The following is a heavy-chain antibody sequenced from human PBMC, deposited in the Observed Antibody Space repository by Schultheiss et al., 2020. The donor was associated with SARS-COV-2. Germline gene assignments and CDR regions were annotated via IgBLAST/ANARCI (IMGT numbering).Heavy chain of an antibody. Sequence: SESLSLTCTVSGGSISSYYWSWIRQPPGKGLEWIGYIYYSGSTNYNPSLKSRVTISVDTSKNQFSLKLSSVTAADTAVYYCASEGRSGWYDLDYWGQGTLVTVSS. V-gene: IGHV4-59*01. CDR1: GGSISSYY. CDR2: IYYSGST. CDR3: ASEGRSGWYDLDY. D-gene: IGHD6-19*01. J-gene: IGHJ4*02.